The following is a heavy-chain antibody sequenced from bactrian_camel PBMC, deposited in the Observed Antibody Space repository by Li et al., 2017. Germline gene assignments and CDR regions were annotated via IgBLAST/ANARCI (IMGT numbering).Heavy chain of an antibody. Sequence: HVQLVESGGGSVQAGGSLSLSCAVSGITDSRYCMGWFRQAPGKGLEVVASIHSDGIVNYADSVEGRFTIFKDNAENTLNLQMNDLKPEDTAMYYCATLMVEGSCAVVTAMDDWGKGTQVTV. CDR1: GITDSRYC. D-gene: IGHD6*01. V-gene: IGHV3S55*01. J-gene: IGHJ7*01. CDR2: IHSDGIV.